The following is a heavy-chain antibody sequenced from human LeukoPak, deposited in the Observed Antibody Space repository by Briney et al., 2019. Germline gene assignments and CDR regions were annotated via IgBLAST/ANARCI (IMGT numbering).Heavy chain of an antibody. CDR2: ISGSGGST. CDR3: AKAGWRGGYDLSVH. D-gene: IGHD5-12*01. J-gene: IGHJ4*02. Sequence: GGSLRLSCAASRFTFSSYAMSWVRQAPGKGLEWVSAISGSGGSTYYADSAKGRFTISRDNSKNTLYLQMNSLRAEDTAVYYCAKAGWRGGYDLSVHWGQGTLVTVSS. CDR1: RFTFSSYA. V-gene: IGHV3-23*01.